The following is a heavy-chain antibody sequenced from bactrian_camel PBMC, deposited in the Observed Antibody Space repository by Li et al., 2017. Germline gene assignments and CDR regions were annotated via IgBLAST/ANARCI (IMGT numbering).Heavy chain of an antibody. CDR2: IDTDGST. V-gene: IGHV3S63*01. Sequence: HVQLVESGGGSVKAGGSLTLRCVASGYTYNHYCMGWFRLAPGKEREGVAIIDTDGSTFYADSVAGRFTISQDNSKNTLSLQMNSLKPEDTAIYYCYTRFALGGVSWFSCSGRQLWGQGTQVTVS. CDR3: YTRFALGGVSWFSCSGRQL. J-gene: IGHJ4*01. CDR1: GYTYNHYC. D-gene: IGHD3*01.